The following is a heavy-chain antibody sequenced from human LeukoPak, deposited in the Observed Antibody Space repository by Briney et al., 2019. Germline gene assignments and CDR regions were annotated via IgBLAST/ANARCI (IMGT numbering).Heavy chain of an antibody. CDR1: GDTFSSYG. CDR2: IIPISGIA. CDR3: ARDLYYYDSGGPDH. V-gene: IGHV1-69*05. J-gene: IGHJ4*02. D-gene: IGHD3-22*01. Sequence: GASVKVSCKASGDTFSSYGLSWVRQAPGQGLEWMGRIIPISGIANYAQKFQDRVTINTDESTSTVYMELSSLRSEDTAVYYCARDLYYYDSGGPDHWGQGTLVSVSS.